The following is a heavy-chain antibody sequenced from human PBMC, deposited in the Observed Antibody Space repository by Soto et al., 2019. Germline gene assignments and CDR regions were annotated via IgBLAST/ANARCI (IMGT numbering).Heavy chain of an antibody. CDR3: AKGQGWSYYYDS. J-gene: IGHJ4*02. V-gene: IGHV3-23*01. Sequence: EVQLLESGGGLVQPGGSLRLSCAASGFTFSSYAMSWVRLAPGKGLEWFSSIGGSGGTYYADSVKGRFTISRDNSKNMLYLHLNSLRAEDTAMYYCAKGQGWSYYYDSWGQGTQVTVSS. D-gene: IGHD2-15*01. CDR1: GFTFSSYA. CDR2: IGGSGGT.